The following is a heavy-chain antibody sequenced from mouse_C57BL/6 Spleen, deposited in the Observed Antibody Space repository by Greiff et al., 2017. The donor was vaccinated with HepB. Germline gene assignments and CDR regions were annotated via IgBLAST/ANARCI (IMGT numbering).Heavy chain of an antibody. D-gene: IGHD2-4*01. CDR1: GYTFTSYG. CDR2: IYPRSGNT. Sequence: QVQLKQSGAELARPGASVKLSCKASGYTFTSYGISWVKQRTGQGLEWIGEIYPRSGNTYYNEKFKGKATLTADKSSSTAYMELRSLTSEDSAVYFCARSTMITTGDSWFAYWGQGTLVTVSA. CDR3: ARSTMITTGDSWFAY. J-gene: IGHJ3*01. V-gene: IGHV1-81*01.